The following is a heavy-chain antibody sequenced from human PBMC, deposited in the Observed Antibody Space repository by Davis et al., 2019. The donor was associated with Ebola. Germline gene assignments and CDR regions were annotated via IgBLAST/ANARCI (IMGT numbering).Heavy chain of an antibody. CDR1: GFIFSSYA. V-gene: IGHV3-23*01. D-gene: IGHD4-17*01. CDR3: AKVHPPTTVTTGWFDP. Sequence: PGGSLRLSCAASGFIFSSYAVSWVRQAPGKGLEWVSSISVRSITYHADSVKGRFTIPRDNSKNTLYLQMNSLRAEDTAVYYCAKVHPPTTVTTGWFDPWGQGTLVTVSS. CDR2: ISVRSIT. J-gene: IGHJ5*02.